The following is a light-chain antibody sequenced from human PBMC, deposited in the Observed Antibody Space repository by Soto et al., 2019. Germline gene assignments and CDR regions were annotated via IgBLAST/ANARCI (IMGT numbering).Light chain of an antibody. Sequence: QSALTQPASVSGSPGQSITISCTGTSSDVGGYNYVSWYQQHPGKAPKLMIYEVSKRPSGVSNRFSGSKSGNTASLTISGLQAEDEADYYCSSYTSSSTFYVFGTGTKLTVL. CDR3: SSYTSSSTFYV. J-gene: IGLJ1*01. CDR1: SSDVGGYNY. V-gene: IGLV2-14*01. CDR2: EVS.